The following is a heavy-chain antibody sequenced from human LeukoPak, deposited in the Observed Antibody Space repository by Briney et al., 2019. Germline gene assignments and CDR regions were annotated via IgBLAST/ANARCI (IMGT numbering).Heavy chain of an antibody. V-gene: IGHV1-24*01. D-gene: IGHD2-15*01. CDR2: FDPEDGET. Sequence: ASVKVSCKASGGTFSSYPVSWVRQAPGKGLEWMGGFDPEDGETIYAQKFQGRVAMTEDTSTDTAYMELSSLRSEDTAVYYCATDLGRWEYCSGGSCYSFRSAWGQGTLVTVSS. CDR3: ATDLGRWEYCSGGSCYSFRSA. J-gene: IGHJ4*02. CDR1: GGTFSSYP.